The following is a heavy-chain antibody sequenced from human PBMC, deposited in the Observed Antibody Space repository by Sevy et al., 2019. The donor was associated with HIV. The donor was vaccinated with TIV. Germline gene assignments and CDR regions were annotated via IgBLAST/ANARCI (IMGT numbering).Heavy chain of an antibody. CDR3: ARDDDYGDYRY. CDR2: ISGSSTTI. V-gene: IGHV3-48*01. Sequence: GGSLRLSCVGSGFTFREYSMNWVRQAPGKGLEWVSYISGSSTTIEHADSVKGRFSISRDNADNSVFLQMNRLRVEDTAVYYCARDDDYGDYRYWGQGTLVTVSS. CDR1: GFTFREYS. D-gene: IGHD4-17*01. J-gene: IGHJ4*02.